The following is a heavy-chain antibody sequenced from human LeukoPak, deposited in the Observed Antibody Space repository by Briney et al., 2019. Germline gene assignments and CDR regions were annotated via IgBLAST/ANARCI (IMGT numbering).Heavy chain of an antibody. V-gene: IGHV3-7*01. Sequence: GGSLRLSCAASGFTFSSYWMSWVRQAPGKGLEWVANIKQDGSEKYYVDSVKGRFTISRDNAKNSLYLQMNSLRAEDTAVYYCARDLRDSSSWYDAFDIWGQGTMVTVSS. CDR2: IKQDGSEK. CDR3: ARDLRDSSSWYDAFDI. CDR1: GFTFSSYW. J-gene: IGHJ3*02. D-gene: IGHD6-13*01.